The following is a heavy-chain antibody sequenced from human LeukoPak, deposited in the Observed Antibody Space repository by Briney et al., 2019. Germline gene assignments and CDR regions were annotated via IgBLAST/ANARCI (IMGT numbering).Heavy chain of an antibody. CDR2: IYYSGST. D-gene: IGHD4/OR15-4a*01. CDR3: ARRAGAYSHPYDY. CDR1: GGSISSYY. V-gene: IGHV4-59*01. Sequence: SETLSLTCTVSGGSISSYYWSWIRQPPGKGLEWIGYIYYSGSTNYNPSLKSRVTISVDRSKNQFSLKLSSVTAEDTALYYCARRAGAYSHPYDYWGQGTLVTVSS. J-gene: IGHJ4*02.